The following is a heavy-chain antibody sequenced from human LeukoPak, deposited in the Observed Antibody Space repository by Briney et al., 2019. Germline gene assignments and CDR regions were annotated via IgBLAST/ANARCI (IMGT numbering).Heavy chain of an antibody. CDR3: ATLRYFDWLSRFDY. D-gene: IGHD3-9*01. CDR2: FDPEDGET. V-gene: IGHV1-24*01. Sequence: ASVKVSCKASGGTFSSYAISWVRQAPGQGLEWMGGFDPEDGETIYAQKFQGRVTMTEDTSTDTAYMELSSLRSEDTAVYYCATLRYFDWLSRFDYWGQGTLVTVSS. CDR1: GGTFSSYA. J-gene: IGHJ4*02.